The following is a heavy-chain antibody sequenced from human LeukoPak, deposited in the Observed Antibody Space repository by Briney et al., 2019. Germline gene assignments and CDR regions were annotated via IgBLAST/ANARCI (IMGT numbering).Heavy chain of an antibody. CDR2: INHSGST. V-gene: IGHV4-34*01. CDR3: AVGDAGFDY. Sequence: SETLSLTCAVYGGSFSGYYWSWIRQPPGKGLEWIGEINHSGSTNYNPSLKSRGTISVDTSKNQFALKLSSVTAADTAVYYCAVGDAGFDYWGQGTLVTVSS. J-gene: IGHJ4*02. CDR1: GGSFSGYY.